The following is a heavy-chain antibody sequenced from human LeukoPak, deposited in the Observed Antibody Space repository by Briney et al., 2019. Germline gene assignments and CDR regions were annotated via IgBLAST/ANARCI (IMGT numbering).Heavy chain of an antibody. CDR2: IKQDGSEK. D-gene: IGHD2-15*01. CDR3: TTDTWYSAGH. Sequence: GGSLRLSCAASGFTFSSYWMSWVRQAPGKGLEWVANIKQDGSEKYYVDSVKGRFTISRDNAKSSLFLRMNSLRAEDTAIYYCTTDTWYSAGHWGQGTLVTVSS. CDR1: GFTFSSYW. V-gene: IGHV3-7*03. J-gene: IGHJ4*02.